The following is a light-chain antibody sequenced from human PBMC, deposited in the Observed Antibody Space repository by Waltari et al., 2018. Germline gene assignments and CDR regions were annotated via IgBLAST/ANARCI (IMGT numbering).Light chain of an antibody. CDR1: ESVTNNY. CDR2: GAS. Sequence: EIVLTQSPDTLSVSPGERATLSCRASESVTNNYLAWYQQKPGQAPRLLIYGASTRATGVPERFSGSGSGTDFTLAISRLEPGDFAVYYCQWYDDSRRTFGQGTK. J-gene: IGKJ1*01. V-gene: IGKV3-20*01. CDR3: QWYDDSRRT.